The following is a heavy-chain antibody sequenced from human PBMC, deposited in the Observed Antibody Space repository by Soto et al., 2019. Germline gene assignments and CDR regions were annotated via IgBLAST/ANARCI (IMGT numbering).Heavy chain of an antibody. J-gene: IGHJ5*02. D-gene: IGHD3-10*01. CDR3: VKNSGWFKT. V-gene: IGHV3-23*01. Sequence: QLLQSGGGLVQPGGSLTLSCAASGFTFGTTDMSWVRQAPGEGLEWVSTIDGSGGITYYADSVKGRFTISRDNSRNTVYLKMNSLRGDDTALYYCVKNSGWFKTCGQGALVTVSS. CDR1: GFTFGTTD. CDR2: IDGSGGIT.